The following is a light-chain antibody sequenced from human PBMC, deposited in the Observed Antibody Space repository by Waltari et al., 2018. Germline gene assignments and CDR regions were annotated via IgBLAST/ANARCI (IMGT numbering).Light chain of an antibody. CDR3: SSFAGSNNYV. CDR2: EVT. Sequence: HSALTQPPSASGSPGQSVTISCTGTTSDVGGYDHVSWYQQHPGKAPKLIISEVTNRPSGVPDRFSGSKSGNTASLTVSGLQADDEADYYCSSFAGSNNYVFGTGTKVTVL. V-gene: IGLV2-8*01. J-gene: IGLJ1*01. CDR1: TSDVGGYDH.